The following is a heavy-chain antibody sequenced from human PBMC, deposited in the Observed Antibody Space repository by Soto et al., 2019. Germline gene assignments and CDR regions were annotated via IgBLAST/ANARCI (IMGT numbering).Heavy chain of an antibody. CDR3: AREGVSSSWYNYYGMDV. V-gene: IGHV4-59*01. J-gene: IGHJ6*02. D-gene: IGHD6-13*01. Sequence: QVQLQESGPGLVKPSETLSLTCTVSGGSISSYYWSWIRQPPGKGLEWIGYIYYSGSTNYNPSLKRRVTISVDTSKKQFSLKLSSVTAADTAVYYCAREGVSSSWYNYYGMDVWGQGTTVTVSS. CDR1: GGSISSYY. CDR2: IYYSGST.